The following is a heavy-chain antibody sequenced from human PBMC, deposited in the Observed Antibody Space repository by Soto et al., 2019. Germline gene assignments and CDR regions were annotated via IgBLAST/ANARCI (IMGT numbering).Heavy chain of an antibody. D-gene: IGHD6-13*01. CDR3: ARVLRLAAAGAFWFDP. V-gene: IGHV1-3*01. J-gene: IGHJ5*02. Sequence: QVQLVQSGAEVKKPGASVKVSCQASGYTFTRYAMPWVRQAPGQRLEWMGWINAGTGNTKYSQKFQGRVTITRDTSPTTADLELSSLRSEGTAVYYCARVLRLAAAGAFWFDPWGQGTLVIFCS. CDR2: INAGTGNT. CDR1: GYTFTRYA.